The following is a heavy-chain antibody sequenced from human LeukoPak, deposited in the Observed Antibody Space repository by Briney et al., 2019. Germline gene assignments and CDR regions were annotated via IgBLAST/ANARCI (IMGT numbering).Heavy chain of an antibody. J-gene: IGHJ4*02. CDR3: AKDINWGLGY. Sequence: SETLSLTCAVSGGSISSNNWWSWVRQSPGKGLEWIGEIVHTGSTKCNPSLENRVTISLDKSKNQFSLKLNSVTAADTAVYYCAKDINWGLGYWGQGTLVTVSS. V-gene: IGHV4-4*02. D-gene: IGHD7-27*01. CDR1: GGSISSNNW. CDR2: IVHTGST.